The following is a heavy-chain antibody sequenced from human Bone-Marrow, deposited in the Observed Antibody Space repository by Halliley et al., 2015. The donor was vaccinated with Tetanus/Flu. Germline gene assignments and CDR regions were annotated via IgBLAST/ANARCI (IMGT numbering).Heavy chain of an antibody. V-gene: IGHV3-74*01. J-gene: IGHJ6*02. CDR3: ARPSLYDGMDV. Sequence: CAASGFTFSSYWMHWVRQAPGKGLVWVSRINSDGSSTSYADSLKGRFTISRDNAKNTLYLHMNSLRADDTAVYYCARPSLYDGMDVWGQGTTVTVSS. CDR1: GFTFSSYW. CDR2: INSDGSST.